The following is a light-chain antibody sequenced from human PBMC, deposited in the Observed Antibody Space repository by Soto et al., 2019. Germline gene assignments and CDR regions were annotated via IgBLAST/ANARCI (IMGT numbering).Light chain of an antibody. J-gene: IGKJ1*01. Sequence: ESVLTQVPAALSLSPGERATLSCRASQSVSSYLAWYQQKPGQAPRLLIYDASNRATGIPARFSGSGSGTDFTLTISSLEPEDFAVYYCQQRSNWPPTFGQGTKVDIK. CDR3: QQRSNWPPT. CDR1: QSVSSY. CDR2: DAS. V-gene: IGKV3-11*01.